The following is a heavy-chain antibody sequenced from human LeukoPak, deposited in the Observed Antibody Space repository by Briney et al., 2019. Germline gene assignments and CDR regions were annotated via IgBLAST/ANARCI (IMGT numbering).Heavy chain of an antibody. D-gene: IGHD6-13*01. V-gene: IGHV3-23*01. Sequence: PGGSLRLSCAASGFTFSSYAMSWVRQAPGKGLEWVSGISSSGSGGSTYYADSVKGRFTISRDNSKNTLYLQINSVRAEDTAVYYCVRAYSSSWYDFWGQGTLVTVSS. J-gene: IGHJ5*01. CDR2: ISSSGSGGST. CDR1: GFTFSSYA. CDR3: VRAYSSSWYDF.